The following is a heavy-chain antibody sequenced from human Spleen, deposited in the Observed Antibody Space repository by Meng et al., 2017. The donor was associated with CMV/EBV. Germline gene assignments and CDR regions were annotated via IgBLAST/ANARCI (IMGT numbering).Heavy chain of an antibody. CDR2: ISVSSGSI. D-gene: IGHD2-8*01. Sequence: GESLKISCAASGFSFSTSSMNWVRQAPGKGLEWLSYISVSSGSINYADSVKGRFTIFRDNAKNSLYLQMSSLRVEDTAVYYCASGQWTLRYWGQGTLVTVSS. CDR3: ASGQWTLRY. V-gene: IGHV3-48*04. J-gene: IGHJ4*02. CDR1: GFSFSTSS.